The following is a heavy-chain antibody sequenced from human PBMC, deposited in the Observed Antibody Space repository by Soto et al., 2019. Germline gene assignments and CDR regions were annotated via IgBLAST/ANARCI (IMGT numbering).Heavy chain of an antibody. D-gene: IGHD6-13*01. CDR3: ARGIAAAVDY. J-gene: IGHJ4*02. Sequence: PSETLSLTCTVSGGSISSYYWSWIRQPPGKGLEWIGYIYYSGSTNYNPSLKSRVTISVDTSKNQFSLKLSSVTAADTAVYYCARGIAAAVDYWGQGTLVTVSS. CDR2: IYYSGST. V-gene: IGHV4-59*01. CDR1: GGSISSYY.